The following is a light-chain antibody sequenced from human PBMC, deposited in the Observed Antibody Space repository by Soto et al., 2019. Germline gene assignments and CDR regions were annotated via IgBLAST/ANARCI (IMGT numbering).Light chain of an antibody. V-gene: IGLV2-8*01. CDR1: SSDVGDYSF. CDR3: TSYAGSDTYV. Sequence: QSALTQPPSASGSPGQSVTICCTGTSSDVGDYSFVSWYQQHPGKAPKLMIYEVSKRPSGVPDRFSGSKSGNTASLTVSGLQAEDEADYYCTSYAGSDTYVFGTGTKLTVL. CDR2: EVS. J-gene: IGLJ1*01.